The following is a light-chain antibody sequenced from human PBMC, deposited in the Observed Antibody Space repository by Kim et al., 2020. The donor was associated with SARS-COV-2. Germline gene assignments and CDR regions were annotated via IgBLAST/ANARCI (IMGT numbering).Light chain of an antibody. CDR2: FKSDSEN. CDR1: SGINVDAYW. Sequence: VLTQPSSLSASPGTSISLTCTLRSGINVDAYWIYWHQQKPESPPQHLLMFKSDSENQQGSGVPGRFSGSKDASANAGILHITGLQSEDEADYYCMIWHNSAYVFGAGTKVTVL. CDR3: MIWHNSAYV. V-gene: IGLV5-45*03. J-gene: IGLJ1*01.